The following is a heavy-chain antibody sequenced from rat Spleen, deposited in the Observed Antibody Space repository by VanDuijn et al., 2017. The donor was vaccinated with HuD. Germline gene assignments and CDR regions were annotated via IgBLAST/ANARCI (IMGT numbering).Heavy chain of an antibody. D-gene: IGHD1-4*01. V-gene: IGHV5-29*01. J-gene: IGHJ3*01. CDR1: GFTFNNYV. CDR3: TRHDYPGVTTNWFAH. Sequence: EVQLVESGGGLVQPGRSLKLSCAVSGFTFNNYVMAWVRLAPTKGLEWVAAFSYDGFTTYYRDSVRGRFTISSDNTKTTLYLQMDSLRSEDTATYYCTRHDYPGVTTNWFAHWGQGTLVTVSS. CDR2: FSYDGFTT.